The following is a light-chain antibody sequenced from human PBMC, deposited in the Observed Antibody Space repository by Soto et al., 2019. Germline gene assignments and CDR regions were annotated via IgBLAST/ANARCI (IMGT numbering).Light chain of an antibody. Sequence: QSALTQPASVSGSPGQSITISCTGTSSDVGGYNYVSWYQHHPGKAPKLMIYEVSNRHSGVSNRFSGSKSGNTASLTISGLQAEDSADYYCSSYTGSSTPVFGGGTKLTVL. CDR2: EVS. CDR3: SSYTGSSTPV. V-gene: IGLV2-14*01. CDR1: SSDVGGYNY. J-gene: IGLJ3*02.